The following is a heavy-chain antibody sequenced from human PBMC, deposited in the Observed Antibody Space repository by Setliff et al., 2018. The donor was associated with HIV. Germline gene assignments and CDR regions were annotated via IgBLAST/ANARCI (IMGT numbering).Heavy chain of an antibody. CDR3: AKSSPSIGYITDC. J-gene: IGHJ4*02. D-gene: IGHD5-12*01. CDR1: GVSISSYY. CDR2: IFPGGAT. V-gene: IGHV4-59*01. Sequence: SETLSLTCSVSGVSISSYYWSRIRHSPGKGLEWIGIIFPGGATNYNPSLTSRVTISVDTSKNHLFLKLTSVTTADTAVYFCAKSSPSIGYITDCWGQGAPVTVSS.